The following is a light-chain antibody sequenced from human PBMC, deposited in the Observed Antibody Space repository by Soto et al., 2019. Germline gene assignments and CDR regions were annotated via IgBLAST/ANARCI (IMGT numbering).Light chain of an antibody. CDR1: DSNIGSGYD. CDR2: ANT. V-gene: IGLV1-40*01. J-gene: IGLJ2*01. CDR3: HCYDSSLSL. Sequence: QSVLTQPPSVSGAPGQRGIISCTGSDSNIGSGYDVHWYQQRPGRAPRLLIYANTNRPSGVPDRFSGSKSGTSASLAITGLQADDEADYYCHCYDSSLSLFVGGTKLTVL.